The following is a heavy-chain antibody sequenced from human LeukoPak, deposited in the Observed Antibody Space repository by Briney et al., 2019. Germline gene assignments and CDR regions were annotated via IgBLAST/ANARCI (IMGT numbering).Heavy chain of an antibody. D-gene: IGHD1-1*01. CDR3: ARAFRLALVHWGSEYSYYYMDV. CDR1: GGSFSGYQ. V-gene: IGHV4-34*01. CDR2: VTHSGGT. J-gene: IGHJ6*03. Sequence: SETLSLTCAVYGGSFSGYQWSWIRQPPGKGLEWIGEVTHSGGTYYNPSVKSRVTMSVDTSKNQFSLKLSSVTAADTAVYYCARAFRLALVHWGSEYSYYYMDVWAKGTTVSVS.